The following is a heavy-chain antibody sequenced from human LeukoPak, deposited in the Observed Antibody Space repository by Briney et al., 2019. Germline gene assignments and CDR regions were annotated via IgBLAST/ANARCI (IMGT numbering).Heavy chain of an antibody. CDR1: GGSISSYY. J-gene: IGHJ5*02. Sequence: SETLSLTCTVPGGSISSYYWSWIRPRAGKGLKWIGRIYTSGSTYYNPSRQSRVTISADTPKNQYFLKLSSVTAVDTAVYYCARLDGLHLAHRWGQGTLVTVSS. CDR2: IYTSGST. D-gene: IGHD3-3*02. CDR3: ARLDGLHLAHR. V-gene: IGHV4-4*07.